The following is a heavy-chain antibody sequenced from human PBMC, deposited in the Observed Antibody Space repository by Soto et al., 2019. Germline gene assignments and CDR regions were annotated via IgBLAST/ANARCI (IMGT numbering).Heavy chain of an antibody. Sequence: GGSLRLSCKGSGYSFTSYWIGWVRQMPGKGLEWMGIIYPGDSDTRYSPSFQGQVTISADKSISTAYLQWSSLKASDTAMYYCARNLEYSSSDYWGQGTLVTVSS. V-gene: IGHV5-51*01. D-gene: IGHD6-6*01. CDR2: IYPGDSDT. CDR3: ARNLEYSSSDY. CDR1: GYSFTSYW. J-gene: IGHJ4*02.